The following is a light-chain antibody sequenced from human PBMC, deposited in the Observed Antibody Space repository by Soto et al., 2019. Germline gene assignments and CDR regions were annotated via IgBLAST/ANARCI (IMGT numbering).Light chain of an antibody. Sequence: QSALTQPASVSGSPGQSITISCTGTSSDVGGYNYVSWYQQHPGKAPKLMIYEVSNRPSGVSNRFSGSKSGNTASLTISGLQAEDEADYYCSSCTTRSTRVFGGGTKLTVL. CDR1: SSDVGGYNY. V-gene: IGLV2-14*01. CDR3: SSCTTRSTRV. J-gene: IGLJ2*01. CDR2: EVS.